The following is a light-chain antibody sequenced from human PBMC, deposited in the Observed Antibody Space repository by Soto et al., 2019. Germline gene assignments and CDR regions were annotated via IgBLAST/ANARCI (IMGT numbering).Light chain of an antibody. Sequence: QSALTQPASVSGSPGQSITIPCTGTSSDIGGYDHVSWYQQHPGKAPKLMVYDVSNRPSGVSDRFSGSKSVNTASLTISGLQAEDEADYYCNSYTTSSSLYVFGTGTKVNRP. CDR2: DVS. V-gene: IGLV2-14*03. J-gene: IGLJ1*01. CDR3: NSYTTSSSLYV. CDR1: SSDIGGYDH.